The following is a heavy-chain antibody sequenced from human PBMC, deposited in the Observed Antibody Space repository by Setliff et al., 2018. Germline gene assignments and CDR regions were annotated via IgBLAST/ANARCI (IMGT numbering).Heavy chain of an antibody. CDR3: ASARVLRYFYWLSPDAFDI. D-gene: IGHD3-9*01. CDR1: GGSFSGYY. CDR2: INHSGST. Sequence: SETLSLTCAVYGGSFSGYYWSWIRQPTGKGLEWIGEINHSGSTNYNPSLKSRVTISVDTSKNQFSLKLSSVTAADTAVYYFASARVLRYFYWLSPDAFDIWGQGTMVTV. V-gene: IGHV4-34*01. J-gene: IGHJ3*02.